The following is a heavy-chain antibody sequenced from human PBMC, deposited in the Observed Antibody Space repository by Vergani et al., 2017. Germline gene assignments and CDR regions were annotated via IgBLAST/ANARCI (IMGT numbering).Heavy chain of an antibody. CDR3: ARDGLVSRGDFDY. CDR2: ISYDGRNT. V-gene: IGHV3-30-3*01. Sequence: LVESGGGLVQPGGSLRLSCAASSFSVSSHYMTWVRQAPGKGLDWVAGISYDGRNTYYADSVKGRFTISRDNSKNMVYLQMNSLRGNDTAVYYCARDGLVSRGDFDYWGQGTLVTVSS. CDR1: SFSVSSHY. D-gene: IGHD3/OR15-3a*01. J-gene: IGHJ4*02.